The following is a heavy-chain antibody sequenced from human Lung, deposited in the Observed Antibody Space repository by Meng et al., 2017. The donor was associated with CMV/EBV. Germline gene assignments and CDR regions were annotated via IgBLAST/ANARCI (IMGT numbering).Heavy chain of an antibody. CDR2: VKSETDGGTR. CDR3: TTDWR. V-gene: IGHV3-15*01. Sequence: GEXLKISCAASGFTFSDAWMGWVRQAPGKGLEWVGRVKSETDGGTRDYAAPGKDRFTISRDDSKNTVNLQMSKPKAEDTAIYYCTTDWRWGQGSLVTVSS. CDR1: GFTFSDAW. J-gene: IGHJ4*02.